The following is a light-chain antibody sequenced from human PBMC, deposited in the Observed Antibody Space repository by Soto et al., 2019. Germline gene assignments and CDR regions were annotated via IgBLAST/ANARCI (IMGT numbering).Light chain of an antibody. J-gene: IGKJ2*01. CDR3: QQSYSTPQAYT. V-gene: IGKV1-39*01. CDR1: QSISSY. Sequence: DIQMTQSPSSLSASVGDRVTITCRASQSISSYLNWYQQKPGEAPKLLIYAASSLQSGVPSRFSGSGSGTDFTLTISSLQPEDFATYYCQQSYSTPQAYTFGQGTKLEIK. CDR2: AAS.